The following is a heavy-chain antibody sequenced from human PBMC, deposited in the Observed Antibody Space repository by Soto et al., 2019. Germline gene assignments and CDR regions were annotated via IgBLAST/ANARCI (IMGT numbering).Heavy chain of an antibody. CDR3: ARLPVADLYRDY. J-gene: IGHJ4*02. V-gene: IGHV1-69*12. Sequence: QVQLVQSGAEVKKPGSSVKVSCKASGGTFSSYAISWVRQAPGQGLEWMGGIIPIFGTATYAQKFQGRVTITADESTNTAYMALSRLRSEDTAVYYCARLPVADLYRDYWGQGTLVTVSS. CDR2: IIPIFGTA. D-gene: IGHD6-19*01. CDR1: GGTFSSYA.